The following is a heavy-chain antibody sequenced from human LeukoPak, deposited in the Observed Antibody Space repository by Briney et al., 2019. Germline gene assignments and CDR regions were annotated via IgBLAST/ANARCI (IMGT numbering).Heavy chain of an antibody. V-gene: IGHV3-7*01. CDR2: IKQDGSEK. CDR1: GFTFSSYG. J-gene: IGHJ4*02. D-gene: IGHD3-10*01. Sequence: PGGSLRLSCAASGFTFSSYGMHWVRQAPGKGLEWVANIKQDGSEKYYVDSLKGRFTISRDNAKNSLYLQMNSLRAEDTAVYYCARGRFGSGFDYWGQGTLVTVSS. CDR3: ARGRFGSGFDY.